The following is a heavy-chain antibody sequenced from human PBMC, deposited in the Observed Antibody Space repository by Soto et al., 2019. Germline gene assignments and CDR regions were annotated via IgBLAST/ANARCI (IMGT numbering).Heavy chain of an antibody. V-gene: IGHV3-13*01. J-gene: IGHJ4*02. D-gene: IGHD3-22*01. CDR1: GFTFSSYD. CDR3: ARGFYYYDSSGSDDFDY. Sequence: PGGSLRLSCAASGFTFSSYDMHWVRQATGKGLEWVSAIGTAGDTYYPGSVEGRFTISRENAKNSLYLQMNSLRAEDTAVYYCARGFYYYDSSGSDDFDYWGQGTLVTVS. CDR2: IGTAGDT.